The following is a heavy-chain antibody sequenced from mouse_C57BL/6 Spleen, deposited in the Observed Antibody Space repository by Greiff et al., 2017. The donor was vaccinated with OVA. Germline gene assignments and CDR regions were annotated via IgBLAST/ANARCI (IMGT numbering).Heavy chain of an antibody. D-gene: IGHD1-1*01. CDR2: ILPGSGST. J-gene: IGHJ3*01. CDR3: ARSSYYGSSYRFAY. Sequence: VQLQQSGAELMKPGASVKLSCKATGYTFTGYWIEWVKQRPGHGLEWIGEILPGSGSTNYNEKFKGKATVTADTSSNTAYMQLSSQTTDDSAIYYCARSSYYGSSYRFAYWGQGTLVTVSA. CDR1: GYTFTGYW. V-gene: IGHV1-9*01.